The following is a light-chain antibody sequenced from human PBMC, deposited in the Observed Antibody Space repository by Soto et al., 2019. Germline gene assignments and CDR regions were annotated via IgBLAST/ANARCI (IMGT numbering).Light chain of an antibody. CDR3: ISYTGSSTSYV. J-gene: IGLJ1*01. CDR1: SSDVGIYNY. V-gene: IGLV2-14*01. CDR2: EVY. Sequence: QSVLTQPAPVSGSPGQSITISCTGTSSDVGIYNYVSWYQQHPGKAPKLIICEVYNRPSGVSSRFSGSKSGNTASLTISGLQAEDEADYYCISYTGSSTSYVFGSGTKVTVL.